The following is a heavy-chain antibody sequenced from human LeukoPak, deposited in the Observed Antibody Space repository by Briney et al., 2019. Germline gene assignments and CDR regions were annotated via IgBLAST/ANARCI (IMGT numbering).Heavy chain of an antibody. V-gene: IGHV4-39*01. CDR2: IYYSGST. Sequence: SETLSLTCSVSGGSISSSSHYWGWIRQPPGKGLEWIGSIYYSGSTYYNNPSLKSRVTISVDTSKNQFSLKLSSVTAADTAVYYCARHGDHAPDFNYYYMDVWGKGTTVTVSS. D-gene: IGHD7-27*01. J-gene: IGHJ6*03. CDR1: GGSISSSSHY. CDR3: ARHGDHAPDFNYYYMDV.